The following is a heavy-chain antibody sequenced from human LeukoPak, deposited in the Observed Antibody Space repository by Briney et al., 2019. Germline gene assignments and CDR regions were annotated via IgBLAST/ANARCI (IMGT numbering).Heavy chain of an antibody. J-gene: IGHJ4*02. V-gene: IGHV4-31*03. Sequence: PSQTLSLTCTVSGGSISSGGYYWSWIRQHPGKGLEWIGNIYYSGSTYYNPSLVSRVTISVDTSKNQFSLKLSSVTAADTAVYYCARGALGYCSGGSCYRPFDYWGQGTLVTVSS. CDR2: IYYSGST. CDR1: GGSISSGGYY. CDR3: ARGALGYCSGGSCYRPFDY. D-gene: IGHD2-15*01.